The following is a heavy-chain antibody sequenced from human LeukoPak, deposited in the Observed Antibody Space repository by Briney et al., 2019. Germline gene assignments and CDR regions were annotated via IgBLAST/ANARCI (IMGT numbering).Heavy chain of an antibody. CDR3: ARANRAYSGSLCFDY. CDR1: GGSIGSYY. J-gene: IGHJ4*02. CDR2: IYYSGST. V-gene: IGHV4-59*12. Sequence: PSETLSLTCTVSGGSIGSYYWSWIRQPPGKGLEWIWYIYYSGSTNYNPSLKSRVTISVDTSKNQFSLKLSSVTAADTAVYFCARANRAYSGSLCFDYWGQGSLVTVSS. D-gene: IGHD1-26*01.